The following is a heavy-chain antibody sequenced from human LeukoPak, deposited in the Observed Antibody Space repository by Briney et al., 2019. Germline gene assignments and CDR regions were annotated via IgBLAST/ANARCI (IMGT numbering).Heavy chain of an antibody. CDR2: INHSGST. CDR3: ARANIRYFDWLRGSNWFDP. D-gene: IGHD3-9*01. V-gene: IGHV4-34*01. CDR1: GGSFSGYY. J-gene: IGHJ5*02. Sequence: SETLSLTCAVYGGSFSGYYWSWIRQPPGKGLEWIGEINHSGSTNYNPSLKSRVTISVDTSKNQFSLKLSSVTAADTAVYYCARANIRYFDWLRGSNWFDPWGQGTLVTASS.